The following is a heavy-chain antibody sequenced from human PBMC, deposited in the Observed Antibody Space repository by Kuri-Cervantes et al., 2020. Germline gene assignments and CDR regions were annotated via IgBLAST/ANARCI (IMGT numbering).Heavy chain of an antibody. V-gene: IGHV5-51*01. CDR2: IYPGDSET. D-gene: IGHD3-16*01. CDR3: ARQGGSSSVSTWDAFDI. J-gene: IGHJ3*02. Sequence: GGSLRLSCKGSGNNFNTYWIAWVRQMPGKGLEWMGIIYPGDSETRYSPSFQGHVTMSVDKSISTAYLQWRSLKASDTAMYYCARQGGSSSVSTWDAFDIWGPGTMVTVSS. CDR1: GNNFNTYW.